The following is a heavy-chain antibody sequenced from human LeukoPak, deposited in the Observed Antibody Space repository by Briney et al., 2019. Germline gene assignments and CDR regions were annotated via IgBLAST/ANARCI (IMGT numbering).Heavy chain of an antibody. Sequence: PSETLSLTCNVSGCSVSTSRYYWGWIRQPPGKGLAWIGSVYYTGSSYYSPSLPSRVTISINTAKNQFSLKLTSVTAADTASYYCARHFADILTTNDVFDIWGQGTRVTVSS. CDR2: VYYTGSS. D-gene: IGHD3-9*01. CDR1: GCSVSTSRYY. CDR3: ARHFADILTTNDVFDI. V-gene: IGHV4-39*01. J-gene: IGHJ3*02.